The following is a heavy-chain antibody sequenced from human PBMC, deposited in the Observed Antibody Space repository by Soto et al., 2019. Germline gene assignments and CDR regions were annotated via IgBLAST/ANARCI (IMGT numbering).Heavy chain of an antibody. J-gene: IGHJ4*02. CDR2: IYYSGST. CDR1: GGSISSGGYY. D-gene: IGHD5-12*01. V-gene: IGHV4-31*03. Sequence: QVQLQESGPGLVKPSQTLSLTCTVSGGSISSGGYYWSWIRQHPGKGLEWIGYIYYSGSTYYNPSLKSRVTISVDTPKNQFSRKLSSVTAADTAVYYCARERWLQVRYFDYWGQGTLVTVSS. CDR3: ARERWLQVRYFDY.